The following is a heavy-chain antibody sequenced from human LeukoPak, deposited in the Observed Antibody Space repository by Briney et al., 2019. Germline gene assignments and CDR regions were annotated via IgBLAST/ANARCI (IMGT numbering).Heavy chain of an antibody. D-gene: IGHD4-23*01. CDR1: GFTFSSYE. CDR3: ARDRNWYGGNGMNDAFDI. V-gene: IGHV3-48*03. CDR2: ISSSGSTI. J-gene: IGHJ3*02. Sequence: EAGGSLRLSCAASGFTFSSYEMNWVRQAPGKGLEWVSYISSSGSTIYYADSVKGRFTISRDNAKNSLYLQMNSLRAEDTAVCYCARDRNWYGGNGMNDAFDIWGQGTMVTVSS.